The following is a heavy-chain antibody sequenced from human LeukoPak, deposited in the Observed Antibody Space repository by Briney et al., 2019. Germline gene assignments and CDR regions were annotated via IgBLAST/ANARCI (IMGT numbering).Heavy chain of an antibody. Sequence: GASVKVSCKPSGYNFTGYYLHWVRQAPGQGLEWMGWINPNTGGTNYAQNFQGRVTMTRDTSIGTAYMELSRLRSDDTAVYYCARSIGAAARYFYYMDVWGKGTTVTVSS. V-gene: IGHV1-2*02. D-gene: IGHD6-13*01. CDR2: INPNTGGT. J-gene: IGHJ6*03. CDR1: GYNFTGYY. CDR3: ARSIGAAARYFYYMDV.